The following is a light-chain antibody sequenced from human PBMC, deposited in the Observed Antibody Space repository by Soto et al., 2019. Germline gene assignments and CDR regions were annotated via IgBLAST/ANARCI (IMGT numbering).Light chain of an antibody. Sequence: QSVLTQPPSASGTPGQRVTISCYGSSSNIGSNTVNWYQQLPGTARKLLIYNNNQRPSGVPYRVSGSKSGTPASLAISGLQSEDEADYYCAAWDDSLNGQVFGGGTQLTVL. CDR2: NNN. V-gene: IGLV1-44*01. J-gene: IGLJ2*01. CDR1: SSNIGSNT. CDR3: AAWDDSLNGQV.